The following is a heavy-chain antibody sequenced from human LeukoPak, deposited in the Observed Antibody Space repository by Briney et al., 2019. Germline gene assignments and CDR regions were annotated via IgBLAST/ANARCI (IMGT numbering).Heavy chain of an antibody. J-gene: IGHJ3*02. Sequence: SETLSLTCAVSGYSISSGYYCGWIRQPPGKGLEWIGSIYHSGSTYYNPSLKSRVTISVDTSKNQFSLKLSSVTAADTAVYYCARRRRGDAFDIWGQGTMVTVSS. CDR3: ARRRRGDAFDI. CDR2: IYHSGST. D-gene: IGHD1-14*01. CDR1: GYSISSGYY. V-gene: IGHV4-38-2*01.